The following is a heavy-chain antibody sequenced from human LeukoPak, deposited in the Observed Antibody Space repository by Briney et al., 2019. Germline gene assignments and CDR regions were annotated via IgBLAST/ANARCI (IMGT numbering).Heavy chain of an antibody. V-gene: IGHV3-30*04. Sequence: GSLRLSCAASGFTFSSYAMHWVRQAPGKGLEWVAVISYDGSNKYYADSVKGRFRISRDSSKNILYLQMNSLRAEDTAVYYCAKDRCSNGIGCYYYYMDVWGKGTTVTISS. CDR3: AKDRCSNGIGCYYYYMDV. J-gene: IGHJ6*03. CDR2: ISYDGSNK. CDR1: GFTFSSYA. D-gene: IGHD2-8*01.